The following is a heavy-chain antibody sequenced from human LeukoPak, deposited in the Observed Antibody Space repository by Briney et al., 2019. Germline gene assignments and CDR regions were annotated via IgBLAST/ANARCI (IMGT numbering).Heavy chain of an antibody. CDR1: GGSINSGGYY. CDR2: IYYSGST. Sequence: SSETLSLTCTVSGGSINSGGYYWSWIRQHPGKGLEWIGYIYYSGSTYYNPSLKSRVTISVDTSKNQFSLKLSSVTAADTAVYYCAREGGGSSGYKDYWGQGTLVTVSS. D-gene: IGHD3-22*01. CDR3: AREGGGSSGYKDY. V-gene: IGHV4-31*03. J-gene: IGHJ4*02.